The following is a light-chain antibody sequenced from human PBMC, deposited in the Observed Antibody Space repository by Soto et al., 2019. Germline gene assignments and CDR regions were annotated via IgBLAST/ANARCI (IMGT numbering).Light chain of an antibody. Sequence: QSVLTQPASGSGSPGQSITISCTGTSSDVGGYNYVSWYQQHPGKAPKLMIYDVSNRPSGVSNRFSGSKSCNTASLTISGLQAEDEADYYCSSYTSRSTLYVFGTGTKVTLL. CDR2: DVS. CDR3: SSYTSRSTLYV. J-gene: IGLJ1*01. V-gene: IGLV2-14*01. CDR1: SSDVGGYNY.